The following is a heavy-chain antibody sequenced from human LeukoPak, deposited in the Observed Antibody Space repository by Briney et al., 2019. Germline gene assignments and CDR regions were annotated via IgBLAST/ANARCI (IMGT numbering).Heavy chain of an antibody. D-gene: IGHD1-1*01. CDR2: INPNSGGT. CDR1: GYTFTGYY. Sequence: GASVKVSCKASGYTFTGYYMHWVRQAPGQGLEWMGWINPNSGGTNYAQKFQGRVTMTRDTSISTAYMELSRLRSDDTAVYYCARAMWDNWNDWGSAYDAFDIWGQGTMVTVSS. CDR3: ARAMWDNWNDWGSAYDAFDI. J-gene: IGHJ3*02. V-gene: IGHV1-2*02.